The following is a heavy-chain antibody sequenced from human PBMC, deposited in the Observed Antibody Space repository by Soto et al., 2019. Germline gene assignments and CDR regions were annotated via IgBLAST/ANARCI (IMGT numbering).Heavy chain of an antibody. Sequence: EVQLVESGGGLIQPGGSLRLSCAASGFSVSSNYMTWVRQAPGKGLEWVSLIYSGGWTYYADSVKGRFTISRDNSQNTFALQMNSLRVEDTAVYYCARGPPAIAYWGQGTLVTVSS. CDR2: IYSGGWT. D-gene: IGHD2-2*01. V-gene: IGHV3-53*01. CDR1: GFSVSSNY. CDR3: ARGPPAIAY. J-gene: IGHJ4*02.